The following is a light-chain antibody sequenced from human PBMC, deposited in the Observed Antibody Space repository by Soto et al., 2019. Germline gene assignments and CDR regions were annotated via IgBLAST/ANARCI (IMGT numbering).Light chain of an antibody. V-gene: IGKV3-20*01. CDR3: QQYGSSPLYT. Sequence: EIVLTQSPGTLSLSPGERATLSCRASQSVSSSYLAWYQQKPGQAPRLLIYGASSRATGIPDRFSVSGSGTDFTLTISRLEPEAFAVYYCQQYGSSPLYTFGQGTKLEIK. CDR1: QSVSSSY. J-gene: IGKJ2*01. CDR2: GAS.